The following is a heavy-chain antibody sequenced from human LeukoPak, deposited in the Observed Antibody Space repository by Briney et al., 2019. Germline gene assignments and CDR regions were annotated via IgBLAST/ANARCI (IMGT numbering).Heavy chain of an antibody. Sequence: SQTLSLTCIVSGGSISSGGYYWSWIRQHPGKGLEWIGYIYSSGSTNYNPSLKSRVTISVDTSKNQFSLKLSSVTAADTAVYYCARPIPSSSVAFDIWGQGTMVTVSS. D-gene: IGHD6-6*01. CDR3: ARPIPSSSVAFDI. CDR1: GGSISSGGYY. V-gene: IGHV4-31*03. J-gene: IGHJ3*02. CDR2: IYSSGST.